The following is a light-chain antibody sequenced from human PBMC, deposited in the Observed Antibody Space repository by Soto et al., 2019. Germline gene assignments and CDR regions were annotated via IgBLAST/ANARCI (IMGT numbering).Light chain of an antibody. CDR2: KAS. Sequence: DIQMTQSPSTLSASVEDRVTITCRASQSIGDLLAWYQQKPGEAPKVLIYKASYLESGVPSRFSGSGSGTEFTLTISSLHPDDFAIYYCQQYNSQSWTFGQGTKVDIK. CDR3: QQYNSQSWT. CDR1: QSIGDL. J-gene: IGKJ1*01. V-gene: IGKV1-5*03.